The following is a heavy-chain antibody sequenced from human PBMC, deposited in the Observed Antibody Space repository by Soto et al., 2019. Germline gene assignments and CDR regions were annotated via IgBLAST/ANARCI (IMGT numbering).Heavy chain of an antibody. D-gene: IGHD3-10*02. CDR2: IYSGGST. Sequence: EVQLVESGGGLVQPGGSLRLSCAVSGFTVSTYYMSWVRQAPEKGLEWVSIIYSGGSTYYADSVRGRFTISRDNSKNKVYLQMNSLRAEDTAVYYCAGSQCYFVRAYWGQGTPVTVSS. CDR3: AGSQCYFVRAY. V-gene: IGHV3-66*01. J-gene: IGHJ4*02. CDR1: GFTVSTYY.